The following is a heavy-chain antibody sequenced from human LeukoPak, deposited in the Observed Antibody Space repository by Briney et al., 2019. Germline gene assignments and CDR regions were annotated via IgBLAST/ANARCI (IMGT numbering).Heavy chain of an antibody. Sequence: GGSLRLSCAASGFTFSSYAMHWVRQAPGKGLEWVAVISYDGSNKYYADSVKGRFTISRDNSKNSLYLQMNSLRAEDTAVYYCARVNGKGPNYYGSGSYYTREYYFDYWGQGTLVTVSS. J-gene: IGHJ4*02. V-gene: IGHV3-30-3*01. CDR3: ARVNGKGPNYYGSGSYYTREYYFDY. CDR2: ISYDGSNK. D-gene: IGHD3-10*01. CDR1: GFTFSSYA.